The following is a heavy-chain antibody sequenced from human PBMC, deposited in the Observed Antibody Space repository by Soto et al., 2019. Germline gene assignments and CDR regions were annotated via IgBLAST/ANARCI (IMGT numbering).Heavy chain of an antibody. CDR2: INHSGST. D-gene: IGHD2-2*01. V-gene: IGHV4-34*01. CDR1: GGSFSGYY. Sequence: SETLSLTCAVYGGSFSGYYWSWIRQPPGKGLEWIGEINHSGSTNYNPSLKSRVTISVDTSKNQFSLKLSSVTAADTAVYYCARGYLIGYCSSTSCNPYYFDYWGQGTLVTVSS. J-gene: IGHJ4*02. CDR3: ARGYLIGYCSSTSCNPYYFDY.